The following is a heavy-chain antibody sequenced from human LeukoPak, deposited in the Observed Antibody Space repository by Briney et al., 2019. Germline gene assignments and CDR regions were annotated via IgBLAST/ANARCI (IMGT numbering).Heavy chain of an antibody. J-gene: IGHJ1*01. CDR1: GYTFTGYW. CDR3: ARAPDNSGYYYFLQH. D-gene: IGHD3-22*01. CDR2: IYPGDSDT. Sequence: GESLKISCKSSGYTFTGYWIGWVRQMPGKGLEWMGIIYPGDSDTKYSPSFQGRVTISADKSISTAYLQWNSLKASDTAMYYCARAPDNSGYYYFLQHWGQGTLVTVSS. V-gene: IGHV5-51*01.